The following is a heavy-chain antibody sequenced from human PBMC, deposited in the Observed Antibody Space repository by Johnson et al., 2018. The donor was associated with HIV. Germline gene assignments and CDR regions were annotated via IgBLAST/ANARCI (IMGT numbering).Heavy chain of an antibody. CDR2: INWIGGST. V-gene: IGHV3-20*04. D-gene: IGHD6-13*01. Sequence: VQLVESGGGVLRPGGPLRLSCAASGFTFDDYGMSWVRQAPGQGLEWVPDINWIGGSTGYADSVKGRFPISRDNAKNSLYLQMNSLRAEDTALYYCAKVRRGSSWYIAFDIWGQGTMVTVSS. CDR3: AKVRRGSSWYIAFDI. J-gene: IGHJ3*02. CDR1: GFTFDDYG.